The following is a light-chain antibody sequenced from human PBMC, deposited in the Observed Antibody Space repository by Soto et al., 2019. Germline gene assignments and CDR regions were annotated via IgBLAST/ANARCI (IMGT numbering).Light chain of an antibody. V-gene: IGKV1-39*01. CDR1: QSISSW. CDR2: AAS. Sequence: DIQMTQSPSTLSASVGDRVTITCRASQSISSWLAWYQQKPGKAPKLLIYAASSLQSGVPSRFSGSGSGTNFSLTISNLQPEDFATYYCQQSFSVPPTFGQGTRLEI. J-gene: IGKJ5*01. CDR3: QQSFSVPPT.